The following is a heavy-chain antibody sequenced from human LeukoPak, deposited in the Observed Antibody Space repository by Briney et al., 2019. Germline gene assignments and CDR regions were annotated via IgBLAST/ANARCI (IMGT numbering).Heavy chain of an antibody. D-gene: IGHD6-13*01. Sequence: PSQTLSPTCTVSGGSISSGDYYWSWIRQPPGKGLEWIGYIYYSGSTYYNPSLKSRVTISVDTSKNQFSLKLSSVTAADTAVYYCARDGAAAGISFDYWGQGTLVTVSS. J-gene: IGHJ4*02. CDR2: IYYSGST. CDR3: ARDGAAAGISFDY. CDR1: GGSISSGDYY. V-gene: IGHV4-30-4*01.